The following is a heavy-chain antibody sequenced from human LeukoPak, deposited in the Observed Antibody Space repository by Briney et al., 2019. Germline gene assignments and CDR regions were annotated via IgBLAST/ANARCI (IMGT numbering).Heavy chain of an antibody. CDR2: IYSDGSA. J-gene: IGHJ4*02. Sequence: GGSLRLSCAASGFIVSGDFMSWVRQAPGKGLEWVSVIYSDGSAYYADSVKGRFTISRDNSKNTLDLQMTGLRAEDTAVYYCARERGRGRDSPWFDYWGQGTLVTVSS. D-gene: IGHD1-26*01. CDR3: ARERGRGRDSPWFDY. V-gene: IGHV3-53*01. CDR1: GFIVSGDF.